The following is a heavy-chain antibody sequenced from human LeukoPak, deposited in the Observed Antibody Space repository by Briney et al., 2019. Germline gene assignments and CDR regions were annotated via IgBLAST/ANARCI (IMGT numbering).Heavy chain of an antibody. CDR3: ARDNGVVHGVYYMDV. V-gene: IGHV3-7*01. CDR1: GFTFSNYW. J-gene: IGHJ6*03. CDR2: IRQDGSEK. Sequence: GGSLRLSCAASGFTFSNYWMTWVRQAPGKGLEWVADIRQDGSEKLYVNSVRGRFTISRDNAKMSLFLQMNSLRAEDTAVYYCARDNGVVHGVYYMDVWGKGTTVTVS. D-gene: IGHD3-3*01.